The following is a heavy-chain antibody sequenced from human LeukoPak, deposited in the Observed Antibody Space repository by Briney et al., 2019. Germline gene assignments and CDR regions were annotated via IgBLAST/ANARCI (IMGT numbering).Heavy chain of an antibody. J-gene: IGHJ4*02. D-gene: IGHD3-22*01. CDR2: ISWNRSTI. V-gene: IGHV3-9*01. CDR3: AKDSAYYYDSSGYSDY. Sequence: GGSLRLSCAASGFTFDDYAMHWVRQAPGKGLEWVSGISWNRSTIGYADSVKGRFSISRDNAENSLYLQMNSLRAEDTALYYCAKDSAYYYDSSGYSDYWGQGTLVTVSS. CDR1: GFTFDDYA.